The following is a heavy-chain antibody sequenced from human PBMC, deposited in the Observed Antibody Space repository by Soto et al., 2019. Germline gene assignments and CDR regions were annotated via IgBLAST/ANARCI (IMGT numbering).Heavy chain of an antibody. V-gene: IGHV3-13*01. CDR1: GFTFSSYD. CDR3: ARDFGYSYGYGYYYYYGMDV. D-gene: IGHD5-18*01. J-gene: IGHJ6*01. Sequence: EVQLVESGGGLVQPGGSLRLSCVASGFTFSSYDMHWVRQAAGKGLEWVSAIGTAGDTYYPGSVKGRFTISRENAKNSLYLQMNSLRAEDTAVYYCARDFGYSYGYGYYYYYGMDVW. CDR2: IGTAGDT.